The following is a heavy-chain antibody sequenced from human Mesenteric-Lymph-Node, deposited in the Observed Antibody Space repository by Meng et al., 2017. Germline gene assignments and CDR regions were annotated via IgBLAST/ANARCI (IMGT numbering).Heavy chain of an antibody. CDR1: GYTFTSYY. D-gene: IGHD2-21*01. V-gene: IGHV1-2*06. Sequence: ASVKVSCKASGYTFTSYYMHWVRQAPGQGLEWMGRINPNSGGTNYAQKFQGRVTMTRDTSISTAYMELSRLRSDDTAVYYCARVLAGTTRLLYKKFPDYWGQGTLVTVSS. J-gene: IGHJ4*02. CDR3: ARVLAGTTRLLYKKFPDY. CDR2: INPNSGGT.